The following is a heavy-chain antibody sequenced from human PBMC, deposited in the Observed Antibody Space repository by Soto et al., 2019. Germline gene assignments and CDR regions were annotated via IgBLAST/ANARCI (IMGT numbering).Heavy chain of an antibody. Sequence: GGSLRLSCAASGFTFDDYAMHWVRQAPGKGLEWVSGISWNSGSIGCADSVKGRFTISRDNAKNSLYLQMNSLRAEDTALYYCAKDIWGSYRYFDYWGQGTLVTVSS. CDR2: ISWNSGSI. V-gene: IGHV3-9*01. J-gene: IGHJ4*02. D-gene: IGHD3-16*02. CDR1: GFTFDDYA. CDR3: AKDIWGSYRYFDY.